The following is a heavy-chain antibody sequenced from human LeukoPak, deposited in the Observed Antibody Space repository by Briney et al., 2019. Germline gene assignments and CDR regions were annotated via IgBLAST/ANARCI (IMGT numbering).Heavy chain of an antibody. CDR1: GGSISRGGYY. CDR3: ARAPDRNLHFDY. V-gene: IGHV4-30-2*01. J-gene: IGHJ4*02. Sequence: SQTLSLTCTVSGGSISRGGYYWSWIRQPPGKGLEWIGYIYHSGSTYYNPSLKSRVTISVDRSKNQFSLKLSSVTAADTAVYYCARAPDRNLHFDYWGQGTLVTVSS. CDR2: IYHSGST.